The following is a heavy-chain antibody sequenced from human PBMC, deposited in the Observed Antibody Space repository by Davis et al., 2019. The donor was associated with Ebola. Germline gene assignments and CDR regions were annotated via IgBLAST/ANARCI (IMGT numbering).Heavy chain of an antibody. J-gene: IGHJ4*02. Sequence: SETLSLTCTVSGGSISSSSYYWGWIRQPPGKGLEWIGSIYYSGSTNYNPSLKSRVTISVDTSKNQFSLKLSSVTAADTAVYYCARHAISMIVAWGNFDYWGQGTLVTVSS. CDR2: IYYSGST. CDR1: GGSISSSSYY. CDR3: ARHAISMIVAWGNFDY. V-gene: IGHV4-39*01. D-gene: IGHD3-22*01.